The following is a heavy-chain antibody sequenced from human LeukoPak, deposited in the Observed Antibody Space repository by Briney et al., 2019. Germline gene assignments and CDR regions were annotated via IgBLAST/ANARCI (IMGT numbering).Heavy chain of an antibody. CDR1: GYTFTSYG. CDR3: ARGRYDFWSGYLNWFDP. Sequence: ASVKVSCKASGYTFTSYGISWVRQAPGQGLEWMGWISAYNGNTNYAQKLQGRVTMTTDTSTSTAYMELRSLRSDDTAVHYCARGRYDFWSGYLNWFDPWGQGTLVTVSS. CDR2: ISAYNGNT. V-gene: IGHV1-18*01. J-gene: IGHJ5*02. D-gene: IGHD3-3*01.